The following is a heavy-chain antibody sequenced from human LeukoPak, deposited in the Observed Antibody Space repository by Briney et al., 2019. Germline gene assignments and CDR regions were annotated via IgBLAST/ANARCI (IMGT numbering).Heavy chain of an antibody. D-gene: IGHD6-19*01. CDR1: RFTFSPYT. J-gene: IGHJ4*02. Sequence: GGSLRLSCAASRFTFSPYTMTWVRQAPGKGLEWVSVISASGDITYYADSVKGRFTISRDNSKNTLYLQMNSLRAEDTAVYYCVKSRGRYDNSGWRTFDYWGQGTLVTVSS. CDR2: ISASGDIT. CDR3: VKSRGRYDNSGWRTFDY. V-gene: IGHV3-23*01.